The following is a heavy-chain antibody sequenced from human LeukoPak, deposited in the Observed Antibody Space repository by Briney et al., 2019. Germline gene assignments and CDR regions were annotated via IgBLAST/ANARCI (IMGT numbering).Heavy chain of an antibody. J-gene: IGHJ4*02. CDR2: ISSSGSTI. Sequence: QPGGSLRLSCAASGFTFSSYEMNWVRQAPGKGLEWVSYISSSGSTIYYADSVKGRFTISRDNAKNSLYLQMNSLRAEDTAVYYCARSSGIIDHFDYWGQGTLVTVSS. CDR3: ARSSGIIDHFDY. D-gene: IGHD1-26*01. CDR1: GFTFSSYE. V-gene: IGHV3-48*03.